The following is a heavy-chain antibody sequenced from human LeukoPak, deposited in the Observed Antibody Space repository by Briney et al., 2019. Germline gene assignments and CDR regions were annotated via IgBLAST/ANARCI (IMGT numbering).Heavy chain of an antibody. CDR3: ARAGGHCSGGSCRESWFDP. V-gene: IGHV3-21*01. CDR2: ISSSSSYI. D-gene: IGHD2-15*01. J-gene: IGHJ5*02. Sequence: GGSLRLSCAASGFTFSSYSMNWVRQAPGKGLEWVSSISSSSSYIYYADSVKGRFTISRDNAKNSLYLQMKSLRAEDTAVYYCARAGGHCSGGSCRESWFDPWGQGTLVTVSS. CDR1: GFTFSSYS.